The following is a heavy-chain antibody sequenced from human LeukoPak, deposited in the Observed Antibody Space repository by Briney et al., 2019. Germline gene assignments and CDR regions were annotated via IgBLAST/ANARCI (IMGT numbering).Heavy chain of an antibody. CDR3: AKDREWLQLQGFDY. CDR2: IRYDGSNK. V-gene: IGHV3-30*02. D-gene: IGHD5-24*01. Sequence: GGSLRLSCVASGFSFSSYGMHWVRRAPGKGLEWVAFIRYDGSNKYYADSVKGRFTISRDNSKNTLYLQMNSLRAEDTAVYYCAKDREWLQLQGFDYWGQGTLVTVSS. J-gene: IGHJ4*02. CDR1: GFSFSSYG.